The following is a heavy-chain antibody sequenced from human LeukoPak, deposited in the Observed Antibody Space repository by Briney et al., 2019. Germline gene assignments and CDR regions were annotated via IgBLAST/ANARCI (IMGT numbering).Heavy chain of an antibody. CDR3: ARQLDHGDYDY. D-gene: IGHD4-17*01. J-gene: IGHJ4*01. V-gene: IGHV5-51*01. Sequence: GESLQISCKGSGYGFSSFWLGWVRPMPGKGLEWMGLIDPADSDTRYSPSFQGQVTVSADKSITTAYLQWSSLKASDTAMYYCARQLDHGDYDYWGQGTQVTVSS. CDR2: IDPADSDT. CDR1: GYGFSSFW.